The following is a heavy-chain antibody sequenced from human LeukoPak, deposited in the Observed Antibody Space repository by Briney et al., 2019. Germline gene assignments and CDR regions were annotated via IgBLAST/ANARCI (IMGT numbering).Heavy chain of an antibody. CDR3: ARPGGGVRYFDL. V-gene: IGHV4-39*01. Sequence: SETLSLTCTVSGGSISSSSYYWGWVRQPPGKGLEWIGSIYYSGSTYYNPSLKSRVTISVDTSKNQFSLKLSSVTAADTAVYYCARPGGGVRYFDLWGRGTLVTVSS. D-gene: IGHD3-16*01. CDR2: IYYSGST. CDR1: GGSISSSSYY. J-gene: IGHJ2*01.